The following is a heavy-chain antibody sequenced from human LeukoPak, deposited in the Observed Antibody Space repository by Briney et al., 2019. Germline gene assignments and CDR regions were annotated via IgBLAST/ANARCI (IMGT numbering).Heavy chain of an antibody. CDR3: ARPPVGDWLTPDY. Sequence: GESLKISCKGSGYSFTSYWIGWVRQMPGKGLGGMGINYPGESDTRFSPSFQGQVTISADKSISPAYLQWSSLKASDTAMYYCARPPVGDWLTPDYWGQGTLVTVSS. D-gene: IGHD2-21*02. CDR2: NYPGESDT. V-gene: IGHV5-51*01. CDR1: GYSFTSYW. J-gene: IGHJ4*02.